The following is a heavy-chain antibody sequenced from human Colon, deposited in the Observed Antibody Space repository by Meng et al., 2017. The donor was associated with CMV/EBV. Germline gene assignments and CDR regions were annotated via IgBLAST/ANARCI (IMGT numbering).Heavy chain of an antibody. CDR2: IYWDDDK. Sequence: LSTSGVGVGWIRQPPGKALEWLALIYWDDDKRYSPSLKSRLTITKDTSKNQVVLTMTNMDPVDTATYYCAHLLAYYYGSGSYGALDYWGQGTPVTVSS. V-gene: IGHV2-5*02. D-gene: IGHD3-10*01. CDR3: AHLLAYYYGSGSYGALDY. CDR1: LSTSGVG. J-gene: IGHJ4*02.